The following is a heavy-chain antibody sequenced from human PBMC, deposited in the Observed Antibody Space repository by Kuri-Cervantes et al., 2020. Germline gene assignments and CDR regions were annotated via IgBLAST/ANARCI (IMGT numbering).Heavy chain of an antibody. J-gene: IGHJ4*02. Sequence: SQTLSLTCAVYGGSFSGYYWSWIRQPPGKGLEWIGEINHSGSTNYNPSLKSRVTISVDTSKNQFSLKLSSVTAADTAVYCCNLVGATTKIRTLDYWGQGTLVTVSS. CDR2: INHSGST. CDR3: NLVGATTKIRTLDY. CDR1: GGSFSGYY. D-gene: IGHD1-26*01. V-gene: IGHV4-34*03.